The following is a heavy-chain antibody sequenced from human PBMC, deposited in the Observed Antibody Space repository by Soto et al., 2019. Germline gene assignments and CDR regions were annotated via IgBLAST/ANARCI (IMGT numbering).Heavy chain of an antibody. CDR2: ISAYNGNT. V-gene: IGHV1-18*04. CDR3: ASDRYYYGSGSYYISWFDP. CDR1: GYTFTTYG. D-gene: IGHD3-10*01. Sequence: GASVKVSCKTSGYTFTTYGVSWVRQAPGQGLEWMGWISAYNGNTNYAQKLQGRVTMTTDTSTSTAYMELRGLRSDDTAVYYCASDRYYYGSGSYYISWFDPWGQGTLVTVSS. J-gene: IGHJ5*02.